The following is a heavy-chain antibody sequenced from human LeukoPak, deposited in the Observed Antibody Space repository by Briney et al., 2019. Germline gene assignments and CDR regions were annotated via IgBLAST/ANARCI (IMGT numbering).Heavy chain of an antibody. CDR1: GGSFSGYY. J-gene: IGHJ4*02. D-gene: IGHD2-8*02. CDR3: ARKLIVLAPAYFDY. V-gene: IGHV4-34*01. CDR2: INHSGST. Sequence: PSETLSLTCAVYGGSFSGYYWSWIRQPPGKGLEWIGEINHSGSTNYNPSLKSRVTISVDTSKNQFSLKLTSVTAADAAVNYCARKLIVLAPAYFDYWGQGNLVTVSS.